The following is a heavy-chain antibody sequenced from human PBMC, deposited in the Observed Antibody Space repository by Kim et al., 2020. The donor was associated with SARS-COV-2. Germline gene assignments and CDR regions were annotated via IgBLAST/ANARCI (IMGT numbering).Heavy chain of an antibody. Sequence: GGSLRLSCTASGFTFGDYAMSWVRQAPGKGLEWVGFIRSKAYGGTTEYAASVKGRFTISRDDSKSIAYLQMNSLKTEDTAVYYCTRDEGMYSSSWYLGYYYGMDVWGQGTTVTVSS. J-gene: IGHJ6*02. CDR2: IRSKAYGGTT. CDR3: TRDEGMYSSSWYLGYYYGMDV. V-gene: IGHV3-49*04. CDR1: GFTFGDYA. D-gene: IGHD6-13*01.